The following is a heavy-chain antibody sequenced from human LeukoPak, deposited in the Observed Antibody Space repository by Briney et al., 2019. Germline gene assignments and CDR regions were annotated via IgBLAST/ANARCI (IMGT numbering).Heavy chain of an antibody. CDR3: ARGPPNWGYDY. V-gene: IGHV1-8*01. CDR1: GYTFTSYD. J-gene: IGHJ4*02. Sequence: ASVTVSCTASGYTFTSYDFNWVRQATGQRPEWMGWMSPNSGDTGYAQKFQDRVTMARNTSISTAYMELSSLRSDDTAVYYCARGPPNWGYDYWGPGTLVTVSS. D-gene: IGHD7-27*01. CDR2: MSPNSGDT.